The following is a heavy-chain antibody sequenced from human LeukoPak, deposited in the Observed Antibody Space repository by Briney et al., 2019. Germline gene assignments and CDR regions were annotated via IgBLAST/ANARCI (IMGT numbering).Heavy chain of an antibody. D-gene: IGHD6-13*01. CDR1: GFTFSSYG. CDR3: AKEGHGSSLDY. J-gene: IGHJ4*02. Sequence: GRSLRLSCAASGFTFSSYGMHWVRQAPGRGLEWVAVISYDGSNKYYADSVKGRFTISRDNSKNTLYLQMNSLRAEDTAVYYCAKEGHGSSLDYWGQGTLVTVSS. V-gene: IGHV3-30*18. CDR2: ISYDGSNK.